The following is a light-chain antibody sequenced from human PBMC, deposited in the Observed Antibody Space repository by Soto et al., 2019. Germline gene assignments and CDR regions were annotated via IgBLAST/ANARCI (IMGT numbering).Light chain of an antibody. CDR1: QSISNR. CDR2: DAS. J-gene: IGKJ1*01. V-gene: IGKV1-5*01. CDR3: QPYCGMWA. Sequence: MTQAASALCVDLGGRSTINCRASQSISNRLAWYQQKPGKAPKVLIYDASNLESGVPSRFSGSGSGTEFILSINSLQPDDFATYYCQPYCGMWASAQGTKVDIK.